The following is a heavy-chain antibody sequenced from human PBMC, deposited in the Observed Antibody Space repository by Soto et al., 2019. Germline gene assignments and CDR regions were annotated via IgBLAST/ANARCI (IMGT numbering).Heavy chain of an antibody. Sequence: SETLSLTCTVSGVSISSLYWSWIRQPPGKGLEWIGNIYYSGSTNYNPSLKSRVTISVDTSKNQFSLKLSSVTAADTAVYYCARVWGGAFDIWGQGKMVTVSS. CDR3: ARVWGGAFDI. J-gene: IGHJ3*02. CDR1: GVSISSLY. V-gene: IGHV4-59*01. D-gene: IGHD3-10*01. CDR2: IYYSGST.